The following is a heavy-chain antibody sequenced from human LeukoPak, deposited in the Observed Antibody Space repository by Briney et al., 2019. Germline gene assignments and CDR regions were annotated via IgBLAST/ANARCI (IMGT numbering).Heavy chain of an antibody. V-gene: IGHV3-53*01. CDR2: IYSGGST. CDR3: ARVLGYCTSATCLLPFDY. D-gene: IGHD2-8*01. J-gene: IGHJ4*02. CDR1: GFTVSTYY. Sequence: PRGSLRLSCAASGFTVSTYYMTWVRQAPRKGLECVSVIYSGGSTYYADSVKGRFTVSRDNSKNTLYLQMNSLRAEDTAMYYCARVLGYCTSATCLLPFDYWGQGTLVTVSS.